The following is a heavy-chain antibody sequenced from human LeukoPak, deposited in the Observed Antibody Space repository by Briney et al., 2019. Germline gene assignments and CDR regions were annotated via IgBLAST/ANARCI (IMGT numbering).Heavy chain of an antibody. CDR1: GFTFSSYG. Sequence: GGSLRLSCAASGFTFSSYGMHWVRRAPGKGLEWVAVIWYDGSKKYYADSVKGRFTISRDNSKNTLYLQMNSLRAEDTAVYYCERDRPREEYYFDHWGQGPLVPVSS. D-gene: IGHD2/OR15-2a*01. CDR2: IWYDGSKK. J-gene: IGHJ4*02. V-gene: IGHV3-33*01. CDR3: ERDRPREEYYFDH.